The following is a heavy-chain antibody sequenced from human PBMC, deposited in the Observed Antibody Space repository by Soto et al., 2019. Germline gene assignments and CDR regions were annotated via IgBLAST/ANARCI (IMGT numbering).Heavy chain of an antibody. Sequence: PSQTLSLTCVISGDSVSSNSAAWNWIRQSPSRGLEWLGRTYYRSKWYNDYAVSVKSRITINPDTSKNQFSLQLNSVTPEDTAVYYCARDGPIAAAGTWVGYFDYWGQGTLVTVSS. CDR3: ARDGPIAAAGTWVGYFDY. D-gene: IGHD6-13*01. J-gene: IGHJ4*02. V-gene: IGHV6-1*01. CDR1: GDSVSSNSAA. CDR2: TYYRSKWYN.